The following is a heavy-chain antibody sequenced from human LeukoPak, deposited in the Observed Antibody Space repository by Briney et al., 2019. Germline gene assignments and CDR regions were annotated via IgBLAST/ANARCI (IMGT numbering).Heavy chain of an antibody. V-gene: IGHV3-9*01. CDR2: IRWDSGSI. J-gene: IGHJ4*02. D-gene: IGHD3-16*01. CDR3: AKDTAGHHYVWGSDGNCFDY. Sequence: PGGSLRLSCAASGFTFDDYAMHWVREAPGEGLGGVSGIRWDSGSIGYADSVKGRFTISRDNAKNSLYLQMNSLRAEDTALYYCAKDTAGHHYVWGSDGNCFDYWGQGTLVTVSS. CDR1: GFTFDDYA.